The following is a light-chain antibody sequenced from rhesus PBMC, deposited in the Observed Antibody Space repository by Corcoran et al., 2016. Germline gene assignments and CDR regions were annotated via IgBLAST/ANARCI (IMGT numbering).Light chain of an antibody. CDR1: QSLLYSSNNQNY. V-gene: IGKV4-1*01. CDR3: QRYCSTPYS. Sequence: DIVMTQSPDSLAVSLGERVTSNCKSSQSLLYSSNNQNYLAWYQQKPGQAPKLLLYWASSRESGVPNRFSGSGSGTDFTLTISGLQAEDLALYYCQRYCSTPYSFGQGTKVEIK. J-gene: IGKJ2*01. CDR2: WAS.